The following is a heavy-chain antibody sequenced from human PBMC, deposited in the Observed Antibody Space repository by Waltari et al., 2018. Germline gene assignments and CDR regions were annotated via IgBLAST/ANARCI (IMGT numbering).Heavy chain of an antibody. CDR3: ARSYYDFWSGYYGYYYYYMDV. V-gene: IGHV4-59*01. D-gene: IGHD3-3*01. Sequence: QVQLQESGPGLVKPSETLSLTCTVSGGSISSYYWSWIRQPPGKGLEWIGYIYYSGCTNYNPSLKSRVTISVDTSKNQFSLKLSSVTAADTAVYYCARSYYDFWSGYYGYYYYYMDVWGKGTTVTISS. CDR1: GGSISSYY. J-gene: IGHJ6*03. CDR2: IYYSGCT.